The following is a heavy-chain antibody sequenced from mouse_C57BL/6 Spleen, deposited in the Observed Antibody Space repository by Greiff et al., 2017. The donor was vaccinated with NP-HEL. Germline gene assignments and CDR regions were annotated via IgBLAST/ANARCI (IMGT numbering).Heavy chain of an antibody. V-gene: IGHV1-82*01. CDR1: GYAFSSSW. CDR3: ARDDGYYVVYFDY. J-gene: IGHJ2*01. Sequence: QVQLQQSGPELVKPGASVKISCKASGYAFSSSWMNWVKQRPGKGLEWIGRIYPGDGDTNYIGKLKGKATLTADKSSSTAYMQLSSLTSEYSAVYFCARDDGYYVVYFDYWGQGTTLTVSS. D-gene: IGHD2-3*01. CDR2: IYPGDGDT.